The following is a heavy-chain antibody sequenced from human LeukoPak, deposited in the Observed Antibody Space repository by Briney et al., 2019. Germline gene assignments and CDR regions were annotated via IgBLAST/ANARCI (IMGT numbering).Heavy chain of an antibody. CDR1: GFTFSNAW. J-gene: IGHJ4*02. CDR3: TTARSLVVTALTSYYFDY. D-gene: IGHD2-21*02. CDR2: IKSKTDGGTT. Sequence: GRSLRLSCAASGFTFSNAWMAWVRQAPGKGLEWVGRIKSKTDGGTTDYAAPLKGRFTISRDDSKNTLYLQMNSLKTEDTAVYYCTTARSLVVTALTSYYFDYWGQGTLVTVSS. V-gene: IGHV3-15*01.